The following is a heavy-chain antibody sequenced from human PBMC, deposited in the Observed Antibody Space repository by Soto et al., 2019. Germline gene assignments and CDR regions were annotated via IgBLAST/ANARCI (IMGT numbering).Heavy chain of an antibody. CDR1: GFTFRSFT. V-gene: IGHV3-21*01. D-gene: IGHD6-13*01. Sequence: SLRLSCAASGFTFRSFTMNWVRQSPGKGLEWVSTISSNSAYIYYTDALRGRFTISRDNAKNSLHLQMNSLRAEDTAVYYCTRDASRDSSARGWFDPWGPGTLVTVSS. CDR3: TRDASRDSSARGWFDP. J-gene: IGHJ5*02. CDR2: ISSNSAYI.